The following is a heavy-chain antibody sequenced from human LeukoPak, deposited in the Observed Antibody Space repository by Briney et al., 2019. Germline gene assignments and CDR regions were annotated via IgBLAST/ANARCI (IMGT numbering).Heavy chain of an antibody. J-gene: IGHJ5*02. CDR1: GYRYTSYG. V-gene: IGHV1-18*01. CDR2: ISAYNGKT. Sequence: ASVKVSCKASGYRYTSYGITWVRQAPGQGLEWMGWISAYNGKTDYAQRFQSRVTMTTDSSTSTAYMELRSLRSDDTAVYYCARLELAWSGDLFYGKKNWFDPWGQGTLVTVSS. CDR3: ARLELAWSGDLFYGKKNWFDP. D-gene: IGHD3-10*01.